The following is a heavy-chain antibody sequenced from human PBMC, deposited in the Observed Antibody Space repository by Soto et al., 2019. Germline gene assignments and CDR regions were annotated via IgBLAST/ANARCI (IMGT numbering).Heavy chain of an antibody. V-gene: IGHV4-39*01. CDR1: GGSICRSDYY. CDR3: ASLGQYSSGWTGPWEYFQH. D-gene: IGHD6-19*01. CDR2: IYYSGNT. Sequence: QLQLQESGPGLVKPSETLSLTCTVSGGSICRSDYYWGWIRQPPGKGLEWIGSIYYSGNTYYNPSLKSRVTISVDTSKIQLSLKLSSVTAADTGVYYCASLGQYSSGWTGPWEYFQHWGQAPWSPFPQ. J-gene: IGHJ1*01.